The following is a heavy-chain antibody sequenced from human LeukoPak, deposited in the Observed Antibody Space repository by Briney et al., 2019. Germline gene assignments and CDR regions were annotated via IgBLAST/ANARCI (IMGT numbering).Heavy chain of an antibody. CDR2: IYPDDSDT. D-gene: IGHD6-19*01. Sequence: GESLKISCKHSEYSFPNYCIGWVRQMPGKGLEWMGIIYPDDSDTRYSPSFQGQVTISADKSISTAYLQWSSLKASDTAMYYCARESSGWNFDYWGQGTLVTVSS. CDR1: EYSFPNYC. J-gene: IGHJ4*02. CDR3: ARESSGWNFDY. V-gene: IGHV5-51*01.